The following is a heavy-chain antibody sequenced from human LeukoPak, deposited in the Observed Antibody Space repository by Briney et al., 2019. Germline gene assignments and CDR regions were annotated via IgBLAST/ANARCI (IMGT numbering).Heavy chain of an antibody. CDR2: IIPILGIA. CDR3: ARKGGDWIDY. J-gene: IGHJ4*02. Sequence: ASVKVSCXASGGTFSSYTISWVRQARGQGLEWMGRIIPILGIANYAQRFQGRVTITADKSTSTAYMELSSLRSEDTAVYYCARKGGDWIDYWGQGTLVTVSS. D-gene: IGHD2-21*02. CDR1: GGTFSSYT. V-gene: IGHV1-69*02.